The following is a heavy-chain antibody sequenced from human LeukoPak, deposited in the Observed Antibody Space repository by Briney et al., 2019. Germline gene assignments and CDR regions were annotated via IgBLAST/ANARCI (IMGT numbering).Heavy chain of an antibody. D-gene: IGHD2-15*01. CDR3: ARGSTRSYCSGGSCYYNWFDP. CDR1: GGTFSSYA. Sequence: GSSVKVSCKASGGTFSSYAISWVRQAPGQGLEWMGGIIPIFGTANYAQKFQGRVTITADESTSTAYMELSSLRSEDTAVYYCARGSTRSYCSGGSCYYNWFDPWGQGTLVTVSS. CDR2: IIPIFGTA. V-gene: IGHV1-69*01. J-gene: IGHJ5*02.